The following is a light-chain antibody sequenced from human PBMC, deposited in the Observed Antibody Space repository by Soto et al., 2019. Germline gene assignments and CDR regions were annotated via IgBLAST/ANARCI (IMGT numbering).Light chain of an antibody. Sequence: QSALTQPASVSGSPGQSITISCTGTSRDVGGYKYVSWYQQHPGKAPKLIIYEVSNRLSGVSNRFSGSKSGNTASLTISGLQAEDEADYYCTSYRGRSTLVFGGGTKLTVL. CDR1: SRDVGGYKY. CDR2: EVS. V-gene: IGLV2-14*01. CDR3: TSYRGRSTLV. J-gene: IGLJ2*01.